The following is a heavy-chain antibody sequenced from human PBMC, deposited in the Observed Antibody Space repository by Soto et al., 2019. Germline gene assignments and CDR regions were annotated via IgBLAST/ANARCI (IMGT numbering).Heavy chain of an antibody. CDR1: RFTFSSYA. CDR2: IAYDGSNK. CDR3: SFDKSHRLATAIDF. Sequence: GGSLRLSCAASRFTFSSYALHWVRQAPGKGLEWVAVIAYDGSNKYYADSVKGRFTISRDNSKNTLYLQMNSLRAEDTAVYKISFDKSHRLATAIDFCAQGTTLPVSS. V-gene: IGHV3-30*03. J-gene: IGHJ6*02. D-gene: IGHD5-12*01.